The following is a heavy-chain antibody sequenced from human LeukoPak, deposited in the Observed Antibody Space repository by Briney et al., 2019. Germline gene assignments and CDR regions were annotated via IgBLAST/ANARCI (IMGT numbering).Heavy chain of an antibody. J-gene: IGHJ3*02. CDR2: IYYSGST. Sequence: PSETLSLTCTVSGGSISSYYWSWIRQPPGKGLEWIGYIYYSGSTYYNPSLKSRVTISVDTSKNQFSLKLSSVTAADTAVYYCARDPDCSSTSCPGGRGVAFDIWGQGTMVTVSS. D-gene: IGHD2-2*01. CDR1: GGSISSYY. V-gene: IGHV4-30-4*01. CDR3: ARDPDCSSTSCPGGRGVAFDI.